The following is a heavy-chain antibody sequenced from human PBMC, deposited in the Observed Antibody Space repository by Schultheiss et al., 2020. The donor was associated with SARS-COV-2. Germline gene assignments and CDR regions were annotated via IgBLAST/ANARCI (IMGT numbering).Heavy chain of an antibody. Sequence: GGSLRLSCAASGFTFDDYAMHWVRQAPGKGLEWVSGISWNSGSIGYADSVKGRFTISRDNAKNSLYLQMNSLRAEDTAVYYCAKVYYGDYVTPLDYWGQGTLVTVAS. D-gene: IGHD4-17*01. V-gene: IGHV3-9*01. J-gene: IGHJ4*02. CDR2: ISWNSGSI. CDR1: GFTFDDYA. CDR3: AKVYYGDYVTPLDY.